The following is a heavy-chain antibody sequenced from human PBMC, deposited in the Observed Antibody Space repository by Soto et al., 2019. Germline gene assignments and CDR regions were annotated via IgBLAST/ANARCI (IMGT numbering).Heavy chain of an antibody. V-gene: IGHV3-23*01. J-gene: IGHJ4*02. D-gene: IGHD2-15*01. Sequence: GGSLRLSCAASGFTFSSYAMGWVRQGPGKGLEWVAVVSIGGSTHYADSVRGRFTISRDNSKNTLSLQMNSLTAEDTAVYFCAKRRGAAGPFHYPGPGALVTVSS. CDR1: GFTFSSYA. CDR2: VSIGGST. CDR3: AKRRGAAGPFHY.